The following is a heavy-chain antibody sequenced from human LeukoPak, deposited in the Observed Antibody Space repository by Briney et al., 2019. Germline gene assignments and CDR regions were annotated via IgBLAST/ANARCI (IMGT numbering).Heavy chain of an antibody. J-gene: IGHJ5*02. CDR2: IIPIFGTA. CDR3: ASRVWFGVRNWFDP. CDR1: GGTFSSYA. V-gene: IGHV1-69*05. D-gene: IGHD3-10*01. Sequence: SVKVSCKASGGTFSSYAISWVRQAPGQGLEWMGGIIPIFGTANYAQKFQGRVTITTDESTSTAYMELSSLRSEDTAVYYRASRVWFGVRNWFDPWGQGTLVTVSS.